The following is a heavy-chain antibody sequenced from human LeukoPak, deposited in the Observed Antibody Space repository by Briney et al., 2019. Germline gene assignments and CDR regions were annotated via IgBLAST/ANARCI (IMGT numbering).Heavy chain of an antibody. CDR2: ISTSGST. CDR3: ARDSYY. V-gene: IGHV4-4*07. Sequence: SETLSLTCAVYGGSFSGYYWSWIRQPAGKGLEWIGRISTSGSTNYNPSLKSRVTMSVDTSKNQFSLKLSSVTAADTAMYFCARDSYYWGQGTLVTVSS. CDR1: GGSFSGYY. J-gene: IGHJ4*02.